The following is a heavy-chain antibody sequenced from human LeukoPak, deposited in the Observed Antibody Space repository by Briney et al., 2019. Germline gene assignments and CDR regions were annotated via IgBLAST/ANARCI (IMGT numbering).Heavy chain of an antibody. J-gene: IGHJ4*02. D-gene: IGHD4-17*01. V-gene: IGHV3-7*01. CDR1: GFTFSGYW. Sequence: PGGSLRLSCAASGFTFSGYWMTWVRQAPGKGLEWVANIKQDGSDKYYVDSVKGRFTISRDNAKNSLYLQMNSLRAEDTAVYYCAREKGLRPRHVDYWGQGTLVTVSS. CDR3: AREKGLRPRHVDY. CDR2: IKQDGSDK.